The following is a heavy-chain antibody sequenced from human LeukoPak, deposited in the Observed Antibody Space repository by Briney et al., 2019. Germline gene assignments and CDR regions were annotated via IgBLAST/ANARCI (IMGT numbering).Heavy chain of an antibody. CDR1: GGLISSSGNFY. CDR3: ARQAAITARRTHYYAMDV. Sequence: SETLSLTRSVSGGLISSSGNFYWGWIRQVPGKGLEWIGSVYYTGYSYDNPSLKSRVTVSVDTSKNQFSLKLNSVTAADTAIYYCARQAAITARRTHYYAMDVWGPGTTVTVSS. J-gene: IGHJ6*02. V-gene: IGHV4-39*01. CDR2: VYYTGYS. D-gene: IGHD1-20*01.